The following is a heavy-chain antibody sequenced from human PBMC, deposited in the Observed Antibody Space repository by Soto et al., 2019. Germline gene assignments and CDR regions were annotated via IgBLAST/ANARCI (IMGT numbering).Heavy chain of an antibody. CDR1: GGSISSYY. J-gene: IGHJ4*02. D-gene: IGHD5-18*01. CDR2: IYYSGST. Sequence: SETLSLTCTVSGGSISSYYWSWIRQPPGKGLEWIGYIYYSGSTNYNPSLKSRVTISVDTSKNQFSLKLSSVTAADTAVYYCARVGYRYGLYYFDYWGQGTQVTVSS. CDR3: ARVGYRYGLYYFDY. V-gene: IGHV4-59*01.